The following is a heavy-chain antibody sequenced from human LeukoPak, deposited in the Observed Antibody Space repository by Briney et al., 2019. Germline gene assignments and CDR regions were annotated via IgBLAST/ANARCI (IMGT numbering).Heavy chain of an antibody. CDR3: ARDLMPGRYYYGSGSYYNSGYNWFDP. J-gene: IGHJ5*02. V-gene: IGHV3-23*01. CDR2: ISGSGSST. CDR1: GFTFSNYA. Sequence: GGSLRLSCTASGFTFSNYAMSWVRQAPGKGLEWVSGISGSGSSTYYAESVKGRFTISRDNSKNSLYLQMNSLRAEDTAVYYCARDLMPGRYYYGSGSYYNSGYNWFDPWGQGTLVTVSS. D-gene: IGHD3-10*01.